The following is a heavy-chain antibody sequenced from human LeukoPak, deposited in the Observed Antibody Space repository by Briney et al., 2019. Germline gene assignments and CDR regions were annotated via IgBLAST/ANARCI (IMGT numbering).Heavy chain of an antibody. V-gene: IGHV3-48*01. CDR2: ISSSGSTI. Sequence: PGGSLRLSCAASGFTFSFYSMNWVRQAPGKGLEWISYISSSGSTIYYADSVKGRFTISRDNAKNSLYLQMNSLRAEDTAVYYCARDHSLGHDAFQMWGRGTMVTVSA. CDR3: ARDHSLGHDAFQM. CDR1: GFTFSFYS. D-gene: IGHD7-27*01. J-gene: IGHJ3*02.